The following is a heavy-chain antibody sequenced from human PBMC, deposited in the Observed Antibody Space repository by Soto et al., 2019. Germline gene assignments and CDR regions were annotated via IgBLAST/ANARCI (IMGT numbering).Heavy chain of an antibody. CDR1: GFTFSSYA. V-gene: IGHV3-30-3*01. Sequence: QVQLVESGGGAVQPGRSLRLSCAASGFTFSSYAMHWVHQAPGKGLEWVALISYDGNNQYYADSVKGRFTISRDNSKNTLYLQMNSLRTEDTAVYYCGRCSSTSCHLGADYWGQGTLVTVSS. J-gene: IGHJ4*02. D-gene: IGHD2-2*01. CDR3: GRCSSTSCHLGADY. CDR2: ISYDGNNQ.